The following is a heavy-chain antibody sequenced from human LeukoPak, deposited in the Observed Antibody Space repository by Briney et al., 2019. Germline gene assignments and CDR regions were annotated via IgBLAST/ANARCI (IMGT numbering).Heavy chain of an antibody. D-gene: IGHD4-17*01. CDR3: AKSVNTVTTYFDY. J-gene: IGHJ4*02. V-gene: IGHV3-23*01. CDR2: LDTKGDT. Sequence: PGGSLRLSCAASGFTISNYAMTWVRQAAGKGLERISSLDTKGDTYYADSVKGRFTIPRDTSRNTLFLQMNSLRVEDTAVFYCAKSVNTVTTYFDYWGQGALVTVTS. CDR1: GFTISNYA.